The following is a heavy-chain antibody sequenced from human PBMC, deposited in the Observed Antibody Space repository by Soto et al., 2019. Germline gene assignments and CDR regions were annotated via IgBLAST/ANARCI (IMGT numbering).Heavy chain of an antibody. D-gene: IGHD2-2*02. CDR3: ARHIVVVPAAIIRCFDP. V-gene: IGHV1-18*01. J-gene: IGHJ5*02. CDR2: ISAYNGNT. Sequence: ASVKVSCKASGYTFTSYGISWVRQAPGQGLEWTGWISAYNGNTNYAQKLQGRVTMTTDTSTSTAYMELRSLRSDDTAVYYCARHIVVVPAAIIRCFDPWGQGTLVTVSS. CDR1: GYTFTSYG.